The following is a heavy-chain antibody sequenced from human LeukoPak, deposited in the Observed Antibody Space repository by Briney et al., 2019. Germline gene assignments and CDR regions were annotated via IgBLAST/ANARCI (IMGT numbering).Heavy chain of an antibody. CDR3: AKRVGLSGFDY. CDR2: ISSSGGST. CDR1: GFTFSSYA. Sequence: GGSLRLSCAASGFTFSSYAMTWVRQAPGKGLEWVPSISSSGGSTFYADSVKGRFTISRDNSKNTLYLQMSSLRTEDTAVYYCAKRVGLSGFDYWGQGTLVTVSS. J-gene: IGHJ4*02. V-gene: IGHV3-23*01. D-gene: IGHD3-10*01.